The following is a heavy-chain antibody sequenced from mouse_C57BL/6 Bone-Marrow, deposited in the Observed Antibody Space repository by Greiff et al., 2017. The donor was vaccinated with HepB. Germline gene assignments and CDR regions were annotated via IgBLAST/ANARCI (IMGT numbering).Heavy chain of an antibody. CDR2: ISYDGSN. Sequence: EVQLQQSGPGLVKPSQSLSLTCSVTGYSITSGYYWNWIRQFPGNKLEWMGYISYDGSNNYNPSLKNRISITRDTSKNQFFLKLNSVTTEDTATYYCAATTERVDYWGQGTTPTVSS. J-gene: IGHJ2*01. V-gene: IGHV3-6*01. D-gene: IGHD1-1*01. CDR1: GYSITSGYY. CDR3: AATTERVDY.